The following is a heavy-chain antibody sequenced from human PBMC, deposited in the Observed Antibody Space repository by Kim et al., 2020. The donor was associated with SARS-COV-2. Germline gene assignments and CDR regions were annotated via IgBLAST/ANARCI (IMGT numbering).Heavy chain of an antibody. CDR1: GYTFTDNY. CDR2: INPNTGAT. Sequence: ASVKVSCKASGYTFTDNYLHWVRQAPGQGLEWMGWINPNTGATNYEQKFQGRVSMTRDTSISTAYLEVTSLRSDDTAVYYCARDGPHKYDSSGYYTEYFDYWGQGAQVTVSS. V-gene: IGHV1-2*02. D-gene: IGHD3-22*01. CDR3: ARDGPHKYDSSGYYTEYFDY. J-gene: IGHJ4*02.